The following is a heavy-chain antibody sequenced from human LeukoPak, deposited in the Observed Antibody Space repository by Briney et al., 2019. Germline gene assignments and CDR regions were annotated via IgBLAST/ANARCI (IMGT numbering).Heavy chain of an antibody. CDR2: ISSSSSYI. D-gene: IGHD5-12*01. J-gene: IGHJ6*02. CDR1: GFTFSSYS. V-gene: IGHV3-21*01. CDR3: ARDLEEVATAPGHYGMDV. Sequence: GGSLRLSCAASGFTFSSYSMNWVRQAPGKGLEWVSSISSSSSYIYYADSVKGRFTISRDNAKNSLYLQMNSLRAEDTAVYYCARDLEEVATAPGHYGMDVWGQGTTVTVS.